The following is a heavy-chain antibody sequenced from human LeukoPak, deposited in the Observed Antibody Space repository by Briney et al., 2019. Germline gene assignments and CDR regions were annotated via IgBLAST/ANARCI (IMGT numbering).Heavy chain of an antibody. Sequence: PGGSLRLSCAASGFTFSSYAMHWVRQAPGKGLEWVAVISYDGSNKYYADSVKGRFTISRDNSKNTLYLQMNSLRAEDTAVYYCAIDSSSSYWYFDLWGRGTLVTVSS. CDR3: AIDSSSSYWYFDL. CDR1: GFTFSSYA. CDR2: ISYDGSNK. J-gene: IGHJ2*01. D-gene: IGHD6-6*01. V-gene: IGHV3-30-3*01.